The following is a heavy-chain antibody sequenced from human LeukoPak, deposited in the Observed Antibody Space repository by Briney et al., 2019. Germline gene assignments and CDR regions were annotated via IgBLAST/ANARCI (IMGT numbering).Heavy chain of an antibody. CDR1: GYTLTELS. Sequence: ASVKVSCNVSGYTLTELSMHWVRQAPGEGLEWMGGFDPEDGETIYAQKFQGRVTMTEDTSTDTAYMELSSLRSEDTAVYYCAIAIMDTALFDYWGQGTLVTVSP. CDR2: FDPEDGET. J-gene: IGHJ4*02. V-gene: IGHV1-24*01. D-gene: IGHD5-18*01. CDR3: AIAIMDTALFDY.